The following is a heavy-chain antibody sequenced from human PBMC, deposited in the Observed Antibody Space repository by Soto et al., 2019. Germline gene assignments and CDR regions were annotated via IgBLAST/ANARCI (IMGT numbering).Heavy chain of an antibody. V-gene: IGHV1-18*01. CDR3: AREMPGYCSSSACLLGY. D-gene: IGHD2-2*03. Sequence: ASVKVSCKASGYTFTNFCLVWVRQAPGQGPERKGWVSADNGDKKYEQKQQSRVTMTRDTSTSTAYMELRSLRSDDTVMYYCAREMPGYCSSSACLLGYWGQGTPVTVSS. CDR1: GYTFTNFC. CDR2: VSADNGDK. J-gene: IGHJ4*02.